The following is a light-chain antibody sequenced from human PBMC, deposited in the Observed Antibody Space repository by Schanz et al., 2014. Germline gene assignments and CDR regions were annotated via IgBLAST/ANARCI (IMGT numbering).Light chain of an antibody. V-gene: IGLV2-14*01. Sequence: QSALTQPASVSGSPGQSITISCTGASSDVGGYDYVSWYLQHPGKAPKLMIYDVSNRPSGVSNRFSGSKSGNTTSLTISGLQAEDEGDYYCSSYTTRSTRVFGGGTKLAVL. CDR2: DVS. CDR1: SSDVGGYDY. J-gene: IGLJ3*02. CDR3: SSYTTRSTRV.